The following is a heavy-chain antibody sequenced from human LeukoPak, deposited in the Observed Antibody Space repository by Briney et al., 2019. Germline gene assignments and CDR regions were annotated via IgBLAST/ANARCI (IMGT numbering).Heavy chain of an antibody. D-gene: IGHD2-8*02. V-gene: IGHV3-7*01. J-gene: IGHJ4*02. CDR1: GFTFSSYW. CDR3: ARLRSGGYFDY. Sequence: GGSLRLSCAASGFTFSSYWMSWVRQAPGKGLEWVANIKKDGSEKYYMDSVKGRFTISRDNAKNSLYLQMNSLRAEDTAVYYCARLRSGGYFDYWGQGTLVTVSS. CDR2: IKKDGSEK.